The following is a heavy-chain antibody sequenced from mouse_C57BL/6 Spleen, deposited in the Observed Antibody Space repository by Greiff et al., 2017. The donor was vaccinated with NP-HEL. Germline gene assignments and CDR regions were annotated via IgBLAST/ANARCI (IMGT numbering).Heavy chain of an antibody. CDR3: ARVVGYYAWFAG. V-gene: IGHV5-4*03. CDR1: GFTFSSYA. D-gene: IGHD2-3*01. CDR2: ISDGGSYT. Sequence: EVKLVESGGGLVKPGGSLKLSCAASGFTFSSYAMSWVRQTPEKRLEWVATISDGGSYTYYQDNVKGRFTISRDNAKNNLYLQLSHLKSEDTTMDYCARVVGYYAWFAGWGTGTMVTVSA. J-gene: IGHJ3*01.